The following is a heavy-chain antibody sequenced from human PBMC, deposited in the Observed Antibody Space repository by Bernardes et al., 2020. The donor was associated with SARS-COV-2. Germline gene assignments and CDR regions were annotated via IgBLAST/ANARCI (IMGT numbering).Heavy chain of an antibody. J-gene: IGHJ4*02. CDR3: ARDTLTSN. CDR1: GVSISSSNW. Sequence: SEPLSLTCDVSGVSISSSNWWSWYRQPPGKGLEWIGEIYHSGSTNYNPSLKSRVTISLDKFKNQFLLNLRSVTAEDTAVYYCARDTLTSNWGQGTLVSVSS. V-gene: IGHV4-4*02. CDR2: IYHSGST.